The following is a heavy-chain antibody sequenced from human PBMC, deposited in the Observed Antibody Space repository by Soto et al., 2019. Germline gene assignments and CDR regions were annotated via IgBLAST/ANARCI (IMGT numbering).Heavy chain of an antibody. D-gene: IGHD3-10*01. CDR2: IYPGDSDV. CDR1: GYSFSSYW. V-gene: IGHV5-51*03. CDR3: ARTDYDSGRFDY. Sequence: EVQLVQSGAEVKKPGESLKVSCKGSGYSFSSYWINWVRQMPGKGLEWMGVIYPGDSDVKYSPSFQGQVTISADKSISTAYLQWSGLKASDTAMYYCARTDYDSGRFDYWGQGSLVTVSS. J-gene: IGHJ4*02.